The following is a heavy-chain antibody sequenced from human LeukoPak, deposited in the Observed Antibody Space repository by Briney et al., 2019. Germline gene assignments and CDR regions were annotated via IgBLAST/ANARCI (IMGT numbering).Heavy chain of an antibody. J-gene: IGHJ5*02. CDR3: ARGPHSSSWYLSGVAVDWFDP. CDR2: IYYTGST. D-gene: IGHD6-13*01. CDR1: GGSISSYY. V-gene: IGHV4-59*01. Sequence: SETLSLTCTVSGGSISSYYWSWIRQSPGKGLEWIGYIYYTGSTNYNPSLKSRVTISVDTSKNQFSLKLSSVTAADTAVYYCARGPHSSSWYLSGVAVDWFDPWGQGTLVTVSS.